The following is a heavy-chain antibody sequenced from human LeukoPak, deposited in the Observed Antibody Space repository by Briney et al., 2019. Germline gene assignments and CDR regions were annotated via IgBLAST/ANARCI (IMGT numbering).Heavy chain of an antibody. CDR2: INHSGST. D-gene: IGHD3-10*01. V-gene: IGHV4-34*01. CDR1: GGSFSGYY. J-gene: IGHJ5*02. CDR3: ARGSLLWFGELLSGWFDP. Sequence: PLETLSLTCAVYGGSFSGYYWSWIRQPPGKGLEWIGEINHSGSTNYNPSLKSRVTISVDTSKNQFSLKLSSVTAADTAVYYCARGSLLWFGELLSGWFDPWGQGTLVTVSS.